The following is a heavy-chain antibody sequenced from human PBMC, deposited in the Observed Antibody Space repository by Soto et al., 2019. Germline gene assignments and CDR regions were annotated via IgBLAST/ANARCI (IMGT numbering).Heavy chain of an antibody. D-gene: IGHD3-22*01. CDR1: DGCMNSDSSY. J-gene: IGHJ5*01. CDR3: ARLGGYVSVGYYYLWDS. V-gene: IGHV4-39*01. CDR2: INHSGST. Sequence: ATQSLTSRVSDGCMNSDSSYWGWIRQPPGEGLEWIGVINHSGSTYHNLSLKGRVTMSVDASRNQFSLKLTSMTAADTAVYYCARLGGYVSVGYYYLWDSWGQGTLVTVSS.